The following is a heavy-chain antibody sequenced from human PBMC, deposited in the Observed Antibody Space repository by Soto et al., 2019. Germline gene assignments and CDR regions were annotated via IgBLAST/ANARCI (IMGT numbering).Heavy chain of an antibody. CDR3: ARHRRDIGVINYFDY. V-gene: IGHV5-51*01. J-gene: IGHJ4*02. CDR2: IYPGDSDT. Sequence: PGESLKISCKGSGYSFTSYCIGWVRQMPGKGLEWMGIIYPGDSDTRYSPSFQGQVTISADKSISTAYLQWSSLKASDTAMYYCARHRRDIGVINYFDYWGQGTLVTVSS. CDR1: GYSFTSYC.